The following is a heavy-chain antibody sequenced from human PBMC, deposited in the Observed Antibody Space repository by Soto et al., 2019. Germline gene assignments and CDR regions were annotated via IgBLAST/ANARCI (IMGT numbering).Heavy chain of an antibody. Sequence: GGSLRLSCAASGITFRSSTKNWVRQAPGKGLEWVSYISSSSRTIYYADSVKGRFTISRDNAKNSLYLQMNSLRDDDAAVYYCARVSGYSSSSSGYYGLDVWGQGTTVTVSS. J-gene: IGHJ6*02. CDR2: ISSSSRTI. CDR1: GITFRSST. D-gene: IGHD6-6*01. V-gene: IGHV3-48*02. CDR3: ARVSGYSSSSSGYYGLDV.